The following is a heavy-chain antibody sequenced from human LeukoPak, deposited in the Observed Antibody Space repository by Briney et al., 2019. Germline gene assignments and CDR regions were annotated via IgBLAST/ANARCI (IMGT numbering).Heavy chain of an antibody. CDR1: RFTFSSYE. V-gene: IGHV3-48*03. Sequence: GGSLRLSCAASRFTFSSYEMNWVRQAPGKGLEWVSYITSIGSTIYYADSVKGRFTISRDNAKNSLYLQMNSLRAEDTAVYYCARDRYYYDSSGPRDAFDIWGQGTMVTVSS. J-gene: IGHJ3*02. D-gene: IGHD3-22*01. CDR2: ITSIGSTI. CDR3: ARDRYYYDSSGPRDAFDI.